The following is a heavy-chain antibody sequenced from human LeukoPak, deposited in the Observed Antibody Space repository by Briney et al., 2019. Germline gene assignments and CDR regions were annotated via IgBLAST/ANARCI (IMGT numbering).Heavy chain of an antibody. D-gene: IGHD1/OR15-1a*01. CDR1: GFTFNSYA. Sequence: GGSLRLSCAASGFTFNSYARNWLRQAPGVGLQGFSYITGNSRIIYYADAVTGRFTISRDNAKTSLYLQMNSLRAEDTAVYYCARVSGGRTEYFDSWGQGTLVTVSS. V-gene: IGHV3-48*03. CDR2: ITGNSRII. CDR3: ARVSGGRTEYFDS. J-gene: IGHJ4*02.